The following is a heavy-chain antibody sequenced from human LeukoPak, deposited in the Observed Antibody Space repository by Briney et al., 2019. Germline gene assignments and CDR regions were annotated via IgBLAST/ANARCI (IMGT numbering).Heavy chain of an antibody. CDR1: GGTLNSYA. D-gene: IGHD5-24*01. CDR2: IIPIFDTT. CDR3: ARLRPDPVELATMWYFDL. V-gene: IGHV1-69*01. Sequence: SVKVSCKASGGTLNSYAISWVRLAPGQGLDWMGGIIPIFDTTHYAQKFQGRVTITADESTSTAYMELSSLRSDDTAVYYCARLRPDPVELATMWYFDLWGRGTLVTVSS. J-gene: IGHJ2*01.